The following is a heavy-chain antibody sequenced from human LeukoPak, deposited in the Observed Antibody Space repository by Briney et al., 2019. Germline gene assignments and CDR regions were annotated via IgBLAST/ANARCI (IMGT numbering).Heavy chain of an antibody. Sequence: PSETLSLTCAVYGGSFSSYYWSWIRQPPGKGLEWIGEINHSGSTNYNPSLKSRVTISVDTSKNQFSLKLSSVTAADTAVYYCARDSLAYCSSTSCKTHNWFDPWGQGTLVSVSS. D-gene: IGHD2-2*01. V-gene: IGHV4-34*01. J-gene: IGHJ5*02. CDR3: ARDSLAYCSSTSCKTHNWFDP. CDR2: INHSGST. CDR1: GGSFSSYY.